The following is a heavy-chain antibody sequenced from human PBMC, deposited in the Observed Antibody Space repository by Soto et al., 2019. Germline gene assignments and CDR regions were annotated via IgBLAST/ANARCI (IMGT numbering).Heavy chain of an antibody. CDR1: GGSIRSYF. CDR2: IYYSGST. D-gene: IGHD6-19*01. V-gene: IGHV4-59*01. Sequence: PSETLSLTCTVSGGSIRSYFWTWIRQPPGKGLEWIGYIYYSGSTNYNPSLKSRVTMSVDTSKNQFSLKLSSVTAADTAVYYCARASIEYTSGWYFDYWGQGALVTVSS. J-gene: IGHJ4*02. CDR3: ARASIEYTSGWYFDY.